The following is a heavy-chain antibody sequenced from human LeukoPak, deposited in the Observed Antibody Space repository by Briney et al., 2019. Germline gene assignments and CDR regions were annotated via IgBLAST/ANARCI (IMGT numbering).Heavy chain of an antibody. CDR2: ISSSGST. J-gene: IGHJ4*02. D-gene: IGHD6-19*01. V-gene: IGHV4-39*01. CDR1: GGSISSRTYY. Sequence: MASETLSLTCTVSGGSISSRTYYWGWIRQPPGKGLEWIGSISSSGSTYYNPSLKSRVTISVDTSKNHLSLRLSSVTAADTAVYYCARQGSGWYYFDYWGQGTLVTVSS. CDR3: ARQGSGWYYFDY.